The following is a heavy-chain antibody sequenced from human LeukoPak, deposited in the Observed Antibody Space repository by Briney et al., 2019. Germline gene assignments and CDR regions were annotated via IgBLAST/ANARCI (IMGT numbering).Heavy chain of an antibody. CDR2: IYYSGST. D-gene: IGHD3-22*01. J-gene: IGHJ4*02. CDR3: ARRSGVLDSRDSRYYFDH. V-gene: IGHV4-59*11. Sequence: SSETLSLTCIISGGSISSHYWSWIRQPPGKGLEYIGYIYYSGSTDYNPSLKSRVTISLDTSKNQFSLNLTSVTAADTAVYYCARRSGVLDSRDSRYYFDHWGQGTLVSV. CDR1: GGSISSHY.